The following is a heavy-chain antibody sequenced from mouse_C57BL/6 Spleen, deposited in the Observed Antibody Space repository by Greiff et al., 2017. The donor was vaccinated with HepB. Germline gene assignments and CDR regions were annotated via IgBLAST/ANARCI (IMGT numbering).Heavy chain of an antibody. J-gene: IGHJ1*03. V-gene: IGHV5-6*01. CDR2: ISSGGSYT. D-gene: IGHD3-3*01. CDR3: ARRGGTGWYFDV. CDR1: GFTFSSYG. Sequence: EVHLVESGGDLVKPGGSLKLSCAASGFTFSSYGMSWVRQTPDKRLEWVATISSGGSYTYYPDSVKGRFTISRDNAKNTLYLQMSSLKSEDTAMYYCARRGGTGWYFDVWGTGTTVTVSS.